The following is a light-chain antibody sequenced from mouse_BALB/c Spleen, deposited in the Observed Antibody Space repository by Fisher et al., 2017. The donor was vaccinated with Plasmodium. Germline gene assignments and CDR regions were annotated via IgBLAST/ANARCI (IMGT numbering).Light chain of an antibody. Sequence: DIVITQSPVTLSVTPGESVSPSCRASQIVNNNLHWYQQKSHESPRLLINYTSQSISGIPSRFSGSGSGTDFTLIINSVETEDFGMYFCQHSNSWPLTFGSGTKLELK. J-gene: IGKJ5*01. CDR1: QIVNNN. CDR2: YTS. CDR3: QHSNSWPLT. V-gene: IGKV5-43*01.